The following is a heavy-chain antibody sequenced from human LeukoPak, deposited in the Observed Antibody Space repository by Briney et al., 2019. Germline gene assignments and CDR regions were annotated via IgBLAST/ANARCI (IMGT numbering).Heavy chain of an antibody. Sequence: ASVKVSCKASGGTFSSYAISWVRQAPGQGLEWMGGIIPILGTANYAQKFQGRVTITTDESTSTAYMELSSLRSEDTAVYYCASGLLWFGEFQPYYFDYWGQGTLVTVSS. V-gene: IGHV1-69*05. CDR1: GGTFSSYA. J-gene: IGHJ4*02. CDR2: IIPILGTA. CDR3: ASGLLWFGEFQPYYFDY. D-gene: IGHD3-10*01.